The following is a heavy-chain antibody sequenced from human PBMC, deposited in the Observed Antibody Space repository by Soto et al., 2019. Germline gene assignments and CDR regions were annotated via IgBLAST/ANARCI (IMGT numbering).Heavy chain of an antibody. J-gene: IGHJ6*02. CDR2: VHPNRGGT. V-gene: IGHV1-2*02. CDR3: AKELQRGMDV. CDR1: GYTFSVYH. D-gene: IGHD4-4*01. Sequence: QVHLVQSGAEVKQPGASVKVSCKASGYTFSVYHMHWVRQAPGQGLEWMGWVHPNRGGTNYAQSFEGRVTMTRDTSINTASMELSRLTYDDTAVYYCAKELQRGMDVWGQGTTVTVSS.